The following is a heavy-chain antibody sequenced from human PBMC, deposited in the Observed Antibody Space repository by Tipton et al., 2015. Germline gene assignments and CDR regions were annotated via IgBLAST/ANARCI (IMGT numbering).Heavy chain of an antibody. CDR2: IYPTTST. Sequence: TLSLTCAVEGGSFSFHYWSWIRQPPGRALEWIGEIYPTTSTNYNPSLKSRVAMSVDMSKKRISLSLTPVTAADTAIYYCARGPAAAANPYFDIWGRGTQVTVSS. CDR1: GGSFSFHY. J-gene: IGHJ2*01. CDR3: ARGPAAAANPYFDI. D-gene: IGHD6-13*01. V-gene: IGHV4-34*01.